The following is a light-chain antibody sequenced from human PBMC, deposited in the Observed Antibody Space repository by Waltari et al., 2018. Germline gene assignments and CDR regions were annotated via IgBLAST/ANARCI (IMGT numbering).Light chain of an antibody. J-gene: IGKJ3*01. V-gene: IGKV1-39*01. CDR1: QAINTY. CDR2: AAS. CDR3: QQSYFTPRGN. Sequence: DIRMTQSPSSLSASVGDRVTIPCRARQAINTYLNWYQQQPGKAPKLLIYAASRLHRGVPSRFSGSGSGTDFTLTISRLQPEDFATYYCQQSYFTPRGNFGPGTRVDL.